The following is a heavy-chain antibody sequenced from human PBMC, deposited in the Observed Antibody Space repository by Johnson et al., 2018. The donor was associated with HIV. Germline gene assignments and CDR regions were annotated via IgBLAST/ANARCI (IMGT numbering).Heavy chain of an antibody. CDR1: GFTFSYYG. CDR2: IWYDGSNK. J-gene: IGHJ3*02. V-gene: IGHV3-33*01. CDR3: ARVLRLPRLGAFDI. Sequence: QVQLVESGGGVVQPGRSLRLSCAASGFTFSYYGMHWVRQAPGKGLEWVAVIWYDGSNKFYADSVKGRFTISRDNSKNTLYLQMNSLRAEDTAVYYCARVLRLPRLGAFDIWGQGTMVTVSS. D-gene: IGHD5-12*01.